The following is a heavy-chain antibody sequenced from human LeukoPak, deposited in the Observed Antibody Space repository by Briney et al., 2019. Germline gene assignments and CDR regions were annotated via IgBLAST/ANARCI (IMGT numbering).Heavy chain of an antibody. D-gene: IGHD2-15*01. CDR2: IKQDGSEK. CDR3: VRDYCSGVTCYSGY. V-gene: IGHV3-7*05. J-gene: IGHJ4*02. Sequence: GGSLRLSCAASGFTFSSYWMSWVRQAPEKGLEWMANIKQDGSEKYYVDSVKGRFTISRDNAKNSLYLQMNSLRAEDTAVYYCVRDYCSGVTCYSGYWGQGTLVTVSS. CDR1: GFTFSSYW.